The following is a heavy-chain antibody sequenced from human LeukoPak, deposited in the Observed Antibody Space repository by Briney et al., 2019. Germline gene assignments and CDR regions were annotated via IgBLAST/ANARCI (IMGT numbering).Heavy chain of an antibody. J-gene: IGHJ4*02. D-gene: IGHD3/OR15-3a*01. CDR2: IIPILGIA. CDR3: ARTAPWTYYFDY. CDR1: GGTFSSYA. Sequence: SVKVSCKASGGTFSSYAISWVRQAPGQGLEWMGRIIPILGIANYAQKFQGRVTITADKSTSTAYMELSRLRSDDTTVYYCARTAPWTYYFDYWGQGTLVTVSS. V-gene: IGHV1-69*04.